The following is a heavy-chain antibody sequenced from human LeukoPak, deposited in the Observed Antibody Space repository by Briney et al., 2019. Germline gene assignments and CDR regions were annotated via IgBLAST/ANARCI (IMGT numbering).Heavy chain of an antibody. Sequence: PGGSLRLSCAASGFTFSSYGMSWVRQAPGKGLEWVSAISGSGGSTYYADSVKGRFTISRDNSKNTLYLQMNSLRAEDTAVYYCANEYDFWSGYHYWGQGTLVTVSS. D-gene: IGHD3-3*01. CDR1: GFTFSSYG. V-gene: IGHV3-23*01. CDR2: ISGSGGST. CDR3: ANEYDFWSGYHY. J-gene: IGHJ4*02.